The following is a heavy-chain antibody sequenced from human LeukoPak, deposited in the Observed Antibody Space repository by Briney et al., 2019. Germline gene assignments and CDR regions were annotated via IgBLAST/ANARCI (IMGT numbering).Heavy chain of an antibody. V-gene: IGHV4-61*08. J-gene: IGHJ6*03. D-gene: IGHD2-2*01. CDR1: GASVSSIGYS. CDR2: IYYSGST. Sequence: PSQTLSLTCGVSGASVSSIGYSWSWIRQPPGKGLEWIGYIYYSGSTNYNPSLKSRVTISVDTSKNQFSLKLSSVTAADTAVYYCARARYQLLSAPHLYYYYYMDVWGKGTTVTVSS. CDR3: ARARYQLLSAPHLYYYYYMDV.